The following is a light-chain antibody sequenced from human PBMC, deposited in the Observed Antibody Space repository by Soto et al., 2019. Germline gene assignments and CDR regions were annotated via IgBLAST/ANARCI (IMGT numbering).Light chain of an antibody. CDR2: EVN. CDR1: NSDIGRYNF. CDR3: SSSSATNSPCV. Sequence: QSVLTQPASVSGSPGQSITISCTGTNSDIGRYNFVSWYQQHPGRAPKLIISEVNVRPSGVSNRFSGSKSGTTASLIISGLQPEVEADFYCSSSSATNSPCVFGGETKVTAL. J-gene: IGLJ1*01. V-gene: IGLV2-23*02.